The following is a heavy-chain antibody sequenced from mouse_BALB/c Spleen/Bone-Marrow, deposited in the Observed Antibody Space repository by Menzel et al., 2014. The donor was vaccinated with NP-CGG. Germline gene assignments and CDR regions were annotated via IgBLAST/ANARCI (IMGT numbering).Heavy chain of an antibody. CDR3: ARLHYYGYGTY. Sequence: EVQLVESGGGLVQPGGSLKLSCAASGFDFSRYWMSWVRQAPGKGLEWIGEINPDSSTINYTPSLKDKFIISRDNAKSTLYLQMSKVRSEDTALYYCARLHYYGYGTYWGQGTLVTVSA. CDR1: GFDFSRYW. CDR2: INPDSSTI. D-gene: IGHD1-2*01. V-gene: IGHV4-1*02. J-gene: IGHJ3*01.